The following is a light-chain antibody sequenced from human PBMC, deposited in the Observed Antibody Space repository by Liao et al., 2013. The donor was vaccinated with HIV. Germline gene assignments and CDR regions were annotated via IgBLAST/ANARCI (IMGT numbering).Light chain of an antibody. Sequence: SYVLTQPPSVSVAPGKTARITCGGNNIGSESVHWYQQKPGQAPVLVIYYDSDRPSGIPERFSGSNSGNTATLTISRVEAGDEADYYCQAWDSSTVVFGGGTKLTFL. CDR2: YDS. CDR3: QAWDSSTVV. CDR1: NIGSES. J-gene: IGLJ3*02. V-gene: IGLV3-21*01.